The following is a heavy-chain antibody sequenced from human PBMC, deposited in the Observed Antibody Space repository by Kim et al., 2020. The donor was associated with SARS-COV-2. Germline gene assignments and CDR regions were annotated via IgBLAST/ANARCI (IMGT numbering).Heavy chain of an antibody. D-gene: IGHD5-12*01. J-gene: IGHJ5*02. V-gene: IGHV3-13*01. CDR3: ARGPPPFSGYDWFDP. CDR1: GFTFSSYD. Sequence: GGSLRLSCAASGFTFSSYDMHWVRQATGKGLEWVSAIGTAGDTYYPGSVKGRFTISRENAKNSLYLQMNSLRAGDTAVYYCARGPPPFSGYDWFDPWGQGTLVTVSS. CDR2: IGTAGDT.